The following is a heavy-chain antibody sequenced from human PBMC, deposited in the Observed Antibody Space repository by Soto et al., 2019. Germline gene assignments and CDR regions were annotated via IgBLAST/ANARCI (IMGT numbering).Heavy chain of an antibody. CDR3: ARDRVESGYPEYFQH. J-gene: IGHJ1*01. CDR1: GFTVSSNY. CDR2: IYSGGST. V-gene: IGHV3-53*01. Sequence: EVQLVESGGGLIQPGGSLRLSCAASGFTVSSNYMSGVRQAPGKGLEWVSVIYSGGSTYYADSVKGRFTISRDNSKNTLYLQMISLRAEDTAVYYCARDRVESGYPEYFQHWGQGTLVTVSS. D-gene: IGHD3-22*01.